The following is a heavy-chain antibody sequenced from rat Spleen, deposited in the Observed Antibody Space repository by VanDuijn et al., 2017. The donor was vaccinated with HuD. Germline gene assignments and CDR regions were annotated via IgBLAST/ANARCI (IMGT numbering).Heavy chain of an antibody. CDR3: VREERGVRD. Sequence: EVKLVESGGGLVQPGRSLTLSCAASGFNFNDYWMGWVRQAPGKGLEWIGEINKDSRTIKYSPSLKDKFTISRDNAQNILYLQMSKLGSEDTATYYCVREERGVRDWGQGVMVTVSS. V-gene: IGHV4-2*01. J-gene: IGHJ2*01. CDR2: INKDSRTI. CDR1: GFNFNDYW. D-gene: IGHD4-3*01.